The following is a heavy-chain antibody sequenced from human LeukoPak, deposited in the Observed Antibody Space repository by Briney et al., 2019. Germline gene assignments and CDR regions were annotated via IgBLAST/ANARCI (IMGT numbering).Heavy chain of an antibody. CDR1: GFTFSDYY. CDR3: ASHYYYGSGSFSYDY. J-gene: IGHJ4*02. V-gene: IGHV3-11*01. Sequence: PGGSLRLSCAASGFTFSDYYMSWILQAPGKGLEWVSYISSSGSTIYYADSVKGRFTISRDNAKNSLYLQMNSLRAEDTAVYYCASHYYYGSGSFSYDYWGQGTLVTVSS. D-gene: IGHD3-10*01. CDR2: ISSSGSTI.